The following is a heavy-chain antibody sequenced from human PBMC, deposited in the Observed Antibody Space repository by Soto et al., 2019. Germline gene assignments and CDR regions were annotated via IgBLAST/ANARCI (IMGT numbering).Heavy chain of an antibody. J-gene: IGHJ5*02. D-gene: IGHD2-15*01. CDR2: ISGSGGST. CDR1: VFTFISYA. V-gene: IGHV3-23*01. CDR3: AKARTLDTPFDP. Sequence: GWSLRLSCASPVFTFISYAMSWVRQAPGKGLEWVSAISGSGGSTYYADSVKGRFTISRDNSKNTLYLQMNSLRAEDTAVYYCAKARTLDTPFDPWGQGTLVTVSS.